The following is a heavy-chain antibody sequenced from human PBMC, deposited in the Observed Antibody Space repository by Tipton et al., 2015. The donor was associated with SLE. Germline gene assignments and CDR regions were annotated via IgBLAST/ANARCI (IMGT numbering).Heavy chain of an antibody. V-gene: IGHV1-46*01. Sequence: QSGPEVKKPGSSVKVSCKTSGDTFRSYAINWVRQAPGQGLEWMGIINPSGGSTSYAQKFQGRVTMTRDTSTSTVYMELSSLRSEDTAVYYCARAIVVVPGHYYMDVWGKGTTVTISS. CDR3: ARAIVVVPGHYYMDV. J-gene: IGHJ6*03. CDR2: INPSGGST. CDR1: GDTFRSYA. D-gene: IGHD2-2*01.